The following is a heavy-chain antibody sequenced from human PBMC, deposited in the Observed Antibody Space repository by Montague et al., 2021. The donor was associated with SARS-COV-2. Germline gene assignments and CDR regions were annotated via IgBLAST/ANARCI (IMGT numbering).Heavy chain of an antibody. J-gene: IGHJ4*02. CDR1: GFTFSSYA. D-gene: IGHD3-22*01. CDR3: AKQARITMIVGVYPDGIDY. CDR2: IYSGGSST. V-gene: IGHV3-23*03. Sequence: SLRLSCAASGFTFSSYAMSWVRQAPGKGLEWVSVIYSGGSSTYYADSVKGRFTISRDSSKNTLYLQMNSLRAEDTAVYYCAKQARITMIVGVYPDGIDYWGQGTLVTVSS.